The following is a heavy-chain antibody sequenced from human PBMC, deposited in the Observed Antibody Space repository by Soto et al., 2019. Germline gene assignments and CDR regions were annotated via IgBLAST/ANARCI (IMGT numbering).Heavy chain of an antibody. V-gene: IGHV3-74*01. CDR2: INSDGSST. CDR1: GFTFSSYW. Sequence: GGSLRLSCAASGFTFSSYWMHWVRQAPGKGLVWVSRINSDGSSTSYADSVKGRFTISRDNAKNTLYLQMNSLRAEDTAVYYCARSPHEKNYYYYYMDVWGKGTTVTVSS. J-gene: IGHJ6*03. CDR3: ARSPHEKNYYYYYMDV.